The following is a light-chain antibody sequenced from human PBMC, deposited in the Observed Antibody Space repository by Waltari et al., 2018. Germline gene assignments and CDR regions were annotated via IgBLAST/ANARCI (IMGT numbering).Light chain of an antibody. CDR2: DAS. CDR1: QSVSRT. CDR3: QKYGSLPAT. J-gene: IGKJ1*01. V-gene: IGKV3-20*01. Sequence: EIVLTQSPGTLSLSPGERATLSCRASQSVSRTLAWYQQKPGQAPRPLIYDASSRATGIPDRFSGSGSGTDFSLTISRLEPEDCAVYYCQKYGSLPATFGQGTKVEIK.